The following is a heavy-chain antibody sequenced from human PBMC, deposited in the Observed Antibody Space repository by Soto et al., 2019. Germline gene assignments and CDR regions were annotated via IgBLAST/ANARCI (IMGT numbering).Heavy chain of an antibody. CDR2: ISSSGSTI. J-gene: IGHJ4*02. CDR1: GFTFSSYS. Sequence: GGSLRLSCAASGFTFSSYSMNWVRQAPGKGLEWVSYISSSGSTIYYADSVKGRFTISRDNAKNSLYLQMNSLRAEDTAVYYCARRTVGTAAGSYYFDYWGQGTLVTVSS. D-gene: IGHD6-13*01. CDR3: ARRTVGTAAGSYYFDY. V-gene: IGHV3-48*01.